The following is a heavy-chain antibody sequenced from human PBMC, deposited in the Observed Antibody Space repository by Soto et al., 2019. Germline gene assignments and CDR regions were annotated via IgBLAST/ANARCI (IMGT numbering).Heavy chain of an antibody. CDR3: AAGPPSDAFDI. J-gene: IGHJ3*02. Sequence: ASVTVSCKASGYTFTSYGVSWVRQARGQGLEWIGWISAYNDNTNYAQKFQGRVTMTTDTSTSTAYMELSSLRSEDTAVYYCAAGPPSDAFDIWGRGTMVTVSS. CDR2: ISAYNDNT. CDR1: GYTFTSYG. V-gene: IGHV1-18*01.